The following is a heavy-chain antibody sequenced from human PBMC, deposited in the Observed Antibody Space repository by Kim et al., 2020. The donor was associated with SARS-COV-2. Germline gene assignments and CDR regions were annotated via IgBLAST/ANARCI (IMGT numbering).Heavy chain of an antibody. Sequence: ADSVKGRFTISRDNSKNTLYLQMNSLRAEDTAVYYCAKALTSTAMAYFDYWGQGTLVTVSS. J-gene: IGHJ4*02. D-gene: IGHD5-18*01. V-gene: IGHV3-23*01. CDR3: AKALTSTAMAYFDY.